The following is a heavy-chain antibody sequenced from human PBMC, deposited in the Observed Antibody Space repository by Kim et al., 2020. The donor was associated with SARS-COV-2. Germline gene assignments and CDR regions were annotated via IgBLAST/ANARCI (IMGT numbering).Heavy chain of an antibody. J-gene: IGHJ3*02. D-gene: IGHD7-27*01. CDR3: ARINSGDRNSFDI. CDR2: IYHSGT. CDR1: GDSIRSGGYS. Sequence: SETLSLTCAVSGDSIRSGGYSWSWIRQPPGTGLEWIGYIYHSGTNYNPSLKSRVTISVEWSRNYFSLKLSSVTAADTAVYYCARINSGDRNSFDIWGQGTLVIVSS. V-gene: IGHV4-30-2*01.